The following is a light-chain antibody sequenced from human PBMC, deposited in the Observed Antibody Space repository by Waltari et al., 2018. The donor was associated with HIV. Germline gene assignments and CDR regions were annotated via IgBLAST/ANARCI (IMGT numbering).Light chain of an antibody. CDR2: AAS. Sequence: DIQMTQSPSSLSASVGDRVTITCRASQSISSYLNWYQQKPGKAPKLLIYAASSLQSGVPSRFSGSGFGTDFTRTISSLQPEDFATYYCQQSNSSPFTFGPGTKVDIK. J-gene: IGKJ3*01. V-gene: IGKV1-39*01. CDR1: QSISSY. CDR3: QQSNSSPFT.